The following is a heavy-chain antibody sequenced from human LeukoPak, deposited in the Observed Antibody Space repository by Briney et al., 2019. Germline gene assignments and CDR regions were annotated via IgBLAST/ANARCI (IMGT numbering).Heavy chain of an antibody. CDR2: ISGSGGST. J-gene: IGHJ4*02. V-gene: IGHV3-23*01. D-gene: IGHD3-16*01. CDR3: AKDWDYDDPDGYSSLFDY. Sequence: GGSLRLSCAASGFTFSSYAMSWVRQAPGKGLEWVSAISGSGGSTYYADSVKGRFTISRDNSKNTVFLQMNSLRAEDTAVYYCAKDWDYDDPDGYSSLFDYWGQGTLVTVSS. CDR1: GFTFSSYA.